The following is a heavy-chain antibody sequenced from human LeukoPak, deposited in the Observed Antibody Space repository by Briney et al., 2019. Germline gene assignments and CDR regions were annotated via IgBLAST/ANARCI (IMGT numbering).Heavy chain of an antibody. CDR3: ARVGASKIDY. V-gene: IGHV3-21*01. J-gene: IGHJ4*02. Sequence: GGSLRLSCAPSGFTFSSYSMNWVRQAPGKGLKWVSSISSSSSYIYYADSVKGRFTISRDNAKNSLYLQMNSLRAEDTAVYYCARVGASKIDYWGQGTLVTVSS. D-gene: IGHD1-26*01. CDR2: ISSSSSYI. CDR1: GFTFSSYS.